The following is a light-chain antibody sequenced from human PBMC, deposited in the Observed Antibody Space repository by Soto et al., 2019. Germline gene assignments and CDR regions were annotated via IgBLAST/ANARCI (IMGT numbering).Light chain of an antibody. V-gene: IGKV4-1*01. Sequence: DIVMTQSPDSLALSLGERATISCKSSQSVLYSSNNKNYLGWYQQKAGQPPKLLIYWASTRQSGVPDRFSGSGSETDFTLTICSLQAEDVAVYYCHQFYSTPWTFGQGTKVEIK. CDR3: HQFYSTPWT. CDR2: WAS. J-gene: IGKJ1*01. CDR1: QSVLYSSNNKNY.